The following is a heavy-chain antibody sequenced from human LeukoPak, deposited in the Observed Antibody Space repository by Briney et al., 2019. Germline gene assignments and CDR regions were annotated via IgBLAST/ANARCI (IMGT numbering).Heavy chain of an antibody. CDR3: ARGRYSGSHAVSPFDY. V-gene: IGHV4-4*07. CDR1: GGSISSYY. D-gene: IGHD1-26*01. J-gene: IGHJ4*02. Sequence: SETLSLTCTVSGGSISSYYWSWIRQPAGKGLEWIGRIYTSGSTNYNPSLKSRVTMSVDTSKNQFSLKLSSVTAADTAVYYCARGRYSGSHAVSPFDYWGQGTLVIVSS. CDR2: IYTSGST.